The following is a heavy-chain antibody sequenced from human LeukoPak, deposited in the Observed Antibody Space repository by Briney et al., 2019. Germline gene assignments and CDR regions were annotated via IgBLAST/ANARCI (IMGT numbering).Heavy chain of an antibody. CDR3: AKDSWMRRIRPFDY. V-gene: IGHV3-23*01. CDR1: GFTFSSYA. CDR2: ISGSGGST. J-gene: IGHJ4*02. Sequence: PGGSLRLSCATSGFTFSSYAMSWVRQAPGKGLEWVSAISGSGGSTYYADSVKGRFTISRDNSKNTLYLQMNSLRAEDTAVYYCAKDSWMRRIRPFDYWGQGTLVTVSS. D-gene: IGHD2-2*03.